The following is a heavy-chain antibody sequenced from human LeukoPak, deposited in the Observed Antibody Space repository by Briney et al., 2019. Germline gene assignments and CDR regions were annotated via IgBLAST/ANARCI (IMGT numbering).Heavy chain of an antibody. CDR3: ARSLGYCSSTSCYAEWFDP. Sequence: PSETLSLICAVYGGSFSGYYWSWIRQPPGKGLEWIGEINHSGSTNYNPSLKSRVTISVDTSKNQFSLKLSSVTAADTAVYYCARSLGYCSSTSCYAEWFDPWGQGTLVTVSS. CDR1: GGSFSGYY. J-gene: IGHJ5*02. D-gene: IGHD2-2*01. V-gene: IGHV4-34*01. CDR2: INHSGST.